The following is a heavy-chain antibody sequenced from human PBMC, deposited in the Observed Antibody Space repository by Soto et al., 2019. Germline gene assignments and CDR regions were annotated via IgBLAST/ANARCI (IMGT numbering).Heavy chain of an antibody. CDR3: ARDEGPLLRVVTAIGGY. CDR1: GFTFSSYA. Sequence: QVQLVESGGGVVQPGRSLRLSCAASGFTFSSYAMHWVRQAPGKGLEWVAVISYDGSNKYYADSVKGRFTISRDNSKNTLYLQMNSLRAEDTAGYYCARDEGPLLRVVTAIGGYWGQGTLVTVSS. J-gene: IGHJ4*02. CDR2: ISYDGSNK. D-gene: IGHD2-21*02. V-gene: IGHV3-30-3*01.